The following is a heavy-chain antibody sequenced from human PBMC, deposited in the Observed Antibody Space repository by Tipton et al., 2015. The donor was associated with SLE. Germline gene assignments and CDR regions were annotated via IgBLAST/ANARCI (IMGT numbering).Heavy chain of an antibody. D-gene: IGHD4-23*01. J-gene: IGHJ4*02. CDR2: ISGTGRTT. V-gene: IGHV3-23*01. Sequence: SLRLSCVASGLTFDDYTMHWVRQAPGKGLVWVSAISGTGRTTYYADSVKGRFTISRDNSKNTLHLEMNSLRAEDTAVYYCARDGLGGNYHPDYWGQGTLVTVSS. CDR1: GLTFDDYT. CDR3: ARDGLGGNYHPDY.